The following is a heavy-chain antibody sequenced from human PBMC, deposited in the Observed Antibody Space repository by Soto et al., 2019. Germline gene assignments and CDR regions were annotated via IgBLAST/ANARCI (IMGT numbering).Heavy chain of an antibody. CDR2: IYYSGST. J-gene: IGHJ4*02. CDR3: ASARGITMIVT. V-gene: IGHV4-39*01. Sequence: QLQLQESGPGLVKPSETLSLTCTVSGGSISSSSYNWGWIRQPPGKGLEWIGSIYYSGSTYYNPSLKRRVTISVDTSKNQFPLKLSSVTAADTAVYYCASARGITMIVTWGQGTLVIVSS. D-gene: IGHD3-22*01. CDR1: GGSISSSSYN.